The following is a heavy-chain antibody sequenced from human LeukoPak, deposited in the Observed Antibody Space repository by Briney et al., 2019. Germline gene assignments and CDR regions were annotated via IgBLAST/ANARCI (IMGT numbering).Heavy chain of an antibody. V-gene: IGHV3-7*01. CDR3: GRLARNAWYAVDY. J-gene: IGHJ4*02. CDR1: DFTFSFYW. CDR2: ILPDGSEK. D-gene: IGHD6-19*01. Sequence: GGSLRLSCAASDFTFSFYWMTWVRQAPGEGLEWVAYILPDGSEKYYLDPVKGRFTISRDNPTNSLYLQIDSLRAEDTALYYCGRLARNAWYAVDYWGQGTLVTVSS.